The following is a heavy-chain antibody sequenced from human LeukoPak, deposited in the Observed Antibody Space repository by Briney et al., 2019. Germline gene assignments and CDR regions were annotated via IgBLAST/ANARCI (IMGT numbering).Heavy chain of an antibody. CDR3: ARGTGGVVMIYFDY. CDR1: GFTLDDYG. Sequence: GGSLRLSCAASGFTLDDYGMSWVRQAPGKGLEWVSGINWNGGSTGYADSVKGRFTISRDNAKNSLYLQMNSLRAEDTALYYCARGTGGVVMIYFDYWGQGTLVTVSS. V-gene: IGHV3-20*04. CDR2: INWNGGST. J-gene: IGHJ4*02. D-gene: IGHD3-3*01.